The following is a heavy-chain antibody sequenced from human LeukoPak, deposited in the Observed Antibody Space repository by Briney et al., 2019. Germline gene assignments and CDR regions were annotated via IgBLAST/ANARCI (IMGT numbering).Heavy chain of an antibody. CDR2: IYYSGST. J-gene: IGHJ3*02. D-gene: IGHD3-22*01. V-gene: IGHV4-31*03. Sequence: SETLSLTCTVSGGSISSGGYYWSWIRQHPGKGLEWIGYIYYSGSTYYSPSLKSRVTISVDTSKNQFSLKLSSVTAADTAVYYCARDYYDSSGYFDAFDIWGQGTMVTVSS. CDR1: GGSISSGGYY. CDR3: ARDYYDSSGYFDAFDI.